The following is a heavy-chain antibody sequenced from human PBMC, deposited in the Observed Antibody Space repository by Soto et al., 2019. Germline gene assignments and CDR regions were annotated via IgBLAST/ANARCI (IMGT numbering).Heavy chain of an antibody. Sequence: GGSLRLSCTASGFTFEDYAMHWVRQAPGQGLEWVSGISWNTGSIGYADSMKGRFTISRDNGKNSLYLEMHSLRAEDTAVYYCARESEDLTSNFDYWGQGTLVTVSS. CDR3: ARESEDLTSNFDY. J-gene: IGHJ4*02. V-gene: IGHV3-9*01. CDR1: GFTFEDYA. CDR2: ISWNTGSI.